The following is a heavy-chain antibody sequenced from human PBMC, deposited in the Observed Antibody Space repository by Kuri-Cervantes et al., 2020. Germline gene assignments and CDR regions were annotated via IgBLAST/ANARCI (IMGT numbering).Heavy chain of an antibody. CDR2: IIPIFGTA. CDR1: GGTFSSYA. CDR3: ATALSGAYCGGDCYDPFDY. V-gene: IGHV1-69*05. J-gene: IGHJ4*02. D-gene: IGHD2-21*02. Sequence: SVKVSCKASGGTFSSYAISWVRQAPGQGLEWMGGIIPIFGTANYAQKFQGRVTITTDESTNTAYMELSSLRSEDTAVYYCATALSGAYCGGDCYDPFDYWGQGTLVTVSS.